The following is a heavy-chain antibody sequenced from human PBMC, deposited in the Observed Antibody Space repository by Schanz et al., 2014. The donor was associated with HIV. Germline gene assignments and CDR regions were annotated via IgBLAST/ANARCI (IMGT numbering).Heavy chain of an antibody. D-gene: IGHD1-1*01. CDR3: ARFANWAFDI. CDR1: GFTFSRYW. J-gene: IGHJ3*02. Sequence: VQLLESGGGLVQPGGSLRLSCAASGFTFSRYWMHWVRQPPGKGLEWVSYIWYDGSKTYYVDSVKGRFTISRDNSKNTVYLQMNSLRVEDTAVYYCARFANWAFDIWGQGTTVTVSS. V-gene: IGHV3-33*08. CDR2: IWYDGSKT.